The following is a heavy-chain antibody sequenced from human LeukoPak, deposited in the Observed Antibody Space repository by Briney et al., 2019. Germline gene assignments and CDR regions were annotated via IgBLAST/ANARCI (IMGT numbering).Heavy chain of an antibody. J-gene: IGHJ4*02. CDR2: IYYSGSA. V-gene: IGHV4-59*04. CDR3: ARHDSSGLDY. CDR1: GGSISSYY. Sequence: PSETLSLTCTVSGGSISSYYWSWIRQPPGMGLEWIGNIYYSGSAYYNPSLKSRLTISVDTSKNQFSLNLSSVTAADTAVYYCARHDSSGLDYWGQGTLVTVSS. D-gene: IGHD3-22*01.